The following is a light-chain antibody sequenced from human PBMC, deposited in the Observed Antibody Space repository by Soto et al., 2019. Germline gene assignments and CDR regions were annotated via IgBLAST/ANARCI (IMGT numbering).Light chain of an antibody. CDR1: TSDIGANNF. Sequence: QSALTQPASVSGSPGQSITISCAGTTSDIGANNFVSWYQQRPGKAPKVIIYEVSNRPSGVSYRFSGSKSGSTASLTISGLRAEDEALYSCNAYTNTGARVFGTVTKVTVL. J-gene: IGLJ1*01. CDR3: NAYTNTGARV. V-gene: IGLV2-14*01. CDR2: EVS.